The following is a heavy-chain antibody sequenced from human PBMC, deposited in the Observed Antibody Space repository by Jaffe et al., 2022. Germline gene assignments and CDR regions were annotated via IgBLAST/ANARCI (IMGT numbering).Heavy chain of an antibody. CDR1: GYTFTGYY. D-gene: IGHD2-15*01. CDR3: ARDRHHRGIVVVVGATMDY. CDR2: INPNSGGT. J-gene: IGHJ4*02. Sequence: QVQLVQSGAEVKKPGASVKVSCKASGYTFTGYYMHWVRQAPGQGLEWMGWINPNSGGTNYAQKFQGRVTMTRDTSISTAYMELSRLRSDDTAVYYCARDRHHRGIVVVVGATMDYWGQGTLVTVSS. V-gene: IGHV1-2*02.